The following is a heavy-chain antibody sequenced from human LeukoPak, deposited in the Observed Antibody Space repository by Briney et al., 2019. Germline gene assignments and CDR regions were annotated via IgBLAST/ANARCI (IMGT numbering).Heavy chain of an antibody. CDR1: GGSISSGGYY. V-gene: IGHV4-30-2*01. CDR3: ARDGIVSTIIRFFDY. CDR2: IYHSGST. Sequence: SETLSLTCTVSGGSISSGGYYWSWIRQPPGKGLEWIGYIYHSGSTYYNPSLKSRVTISVDRSKNQFSLKLNSVTAADTAVYYCARDGIVSTIIRFFDYWGQGAMVTVSS. D-gene: IGHD5/OR15-5a*01. J-gene: IGHJ4*02.